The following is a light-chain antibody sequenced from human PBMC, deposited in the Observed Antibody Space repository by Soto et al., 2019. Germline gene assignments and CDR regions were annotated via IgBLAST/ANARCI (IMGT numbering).Light chain of an antibody. J-gene: IGKJ1*01. V-gene: IGKV3-20*01. CDR2: GAS. CDR1: QSVSSSY. Sequence: EIVLTQSPGTLSLSPGEGATLSCRASQSVSSSYLAWYQQKPGQAPRLLIYGASSRATGIPDRFSGGGSGTDVTLTISRMEPEDFSVYYCQQYDNSPLTFGQGTKVEIK. CDR3: QQYDNSPLT.